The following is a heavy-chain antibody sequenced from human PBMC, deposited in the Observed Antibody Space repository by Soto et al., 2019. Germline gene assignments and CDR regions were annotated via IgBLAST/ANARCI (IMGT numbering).Heavy chain of an antibody. CDR1: GFTFSSYV. Sequence: GGSLRLSGAAFGFTFSSYVMLWVGQAPGKGLEWVAVILYVGSNKYYENSGKGRSTIPRDNSKHTMYLQMNSLRPEDTAVYYGAKDLEGYCNTTSCYTYLGLDVWGQGTTVTVSS. CDR2: ILYVGSNK. D-gene: IGHD2-2*02. V-gene: IGHV3-30*18. CDR3: AKDLEGYCNTTSCYTYLGLDV. J-gene: IGHJ6*02.